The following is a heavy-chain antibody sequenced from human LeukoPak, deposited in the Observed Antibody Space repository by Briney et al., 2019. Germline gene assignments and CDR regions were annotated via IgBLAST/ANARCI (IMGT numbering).Heavy chain of an antibody. CDR3: AKRVDTSSWYWGFDY. J-gene: IGHJ4*02. D-gene: IGHD6-13*01. Sequence: PGGSLRLSCEVPGFTFSDHYMSWIRQAPGKRLEWVSYISSGSTYTNYADSVEGRFTISRDNSKNTLYLQMNSLRVEDTAVYFCAKRVDTSSWYWGFDYWGQGTLVTVSS. CDR2: ISSGSTYT. V-gene: IGHV3-11*03. CDR1: GFTFSDHY.